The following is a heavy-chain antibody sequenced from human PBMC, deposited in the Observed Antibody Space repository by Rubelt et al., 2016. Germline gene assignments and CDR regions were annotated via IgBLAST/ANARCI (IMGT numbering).Heavy chain of an antibody. CDR2: IYPGDSDT. CDR3: ARQRYCSGGSCYPDY. J-gene: IGHJ4*02. V-gene: IGHV5-51*01. CDR1: GYRFSNYW. Sequence: PGESLKISCKGSGYRFSNYWIGWVRQMPGKGLEWMGIIYPGDSDTRYSPSFQGQVTISADKSISTAYLQWSGLKASDTAIYYCARQRYCSGGSCYPDYWGQGTLVTVSS. D-gene: IGHD2-15*01.